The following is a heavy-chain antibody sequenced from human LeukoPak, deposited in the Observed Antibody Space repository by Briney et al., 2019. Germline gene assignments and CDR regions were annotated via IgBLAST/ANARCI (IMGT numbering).Heavy chain of an antibody. CDR2: IYSGGST. CDR3: AKGYYYDSSGYYYHFDY. Sequence: PGGSLRLSCAASGFTVSSNYMSWVRQAPGKGLEWVSVIYSGGSTYYADSVKGRFTISRDNSKNTLYLQMNSLRAEDTAVYYCAKGYYYDSSGYYYHFDYWGQGTLVTVSS. J-gene: IGHJ4*02. V-gene: IGHV3-53*05. CDR1: GFTVSSNY. D-gene: IGHD3-22*01.